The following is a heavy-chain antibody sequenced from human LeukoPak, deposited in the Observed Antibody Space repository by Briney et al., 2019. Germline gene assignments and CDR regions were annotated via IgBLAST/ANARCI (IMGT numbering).Heavy chain of an antibody. CDR2: VSGSGGNI. Sequence: PGGSLRLSCAASGFTFSSYGMHWVRQAPGKGLEWVSGVSGSGGNIHYADSVKGRFTISRDNSKNTLYLQMNSLRAEDTAVYYCAASLPNIVVVPATKGPFGYWGQGALVTVSS. J-gene: IGHJ4*02. V-gene: IGHV3-23*01. D-gene: IGHD2-2*01. CDR1: GFTFSSYG. CDR3: AASLPNIVVVPATKGPFGY.